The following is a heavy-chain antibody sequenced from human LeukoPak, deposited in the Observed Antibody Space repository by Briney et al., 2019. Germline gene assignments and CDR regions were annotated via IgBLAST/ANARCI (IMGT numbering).Heavy chain of an antibody. Sequence: ASVKVSCKASGYTAYMHWVRQAPGQGLEWMGWVSPNNGDTKYAQKFQGRVTMTWDTSLRTAYMDLRSLTSDDTAVYYCARDGNSWPTYHVGLDVWGQGTTVIVSS. CDR2: VSPNNGDT. J-gene: IGHJ6*02. V-gene: IGHV1-2*02. CDR1: GYTAY. D-gene: IGHD4-23*01. CDR3: ARDGNSWPTYHVGLDV.